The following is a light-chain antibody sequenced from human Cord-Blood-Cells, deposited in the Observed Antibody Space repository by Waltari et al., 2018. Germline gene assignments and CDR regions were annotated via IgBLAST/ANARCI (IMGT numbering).Light chain of an antibody. V-gene: IGLV2-23*01. CDR3: CSYAGSSTWV. J-gene: IGLJ3*02. CDR1: SSDVGSYNH. CDR2: EGS. Sequence: QSALTQPASVSGSPGLSITISCTGTSSDVGSYNHVSWYQQHPGKAPKLMIYEGSKRPSGVSNRFAGSKFGNTASLTISGLQAENEADYYCCSYAGSSTWVFGGGTKLTVL.